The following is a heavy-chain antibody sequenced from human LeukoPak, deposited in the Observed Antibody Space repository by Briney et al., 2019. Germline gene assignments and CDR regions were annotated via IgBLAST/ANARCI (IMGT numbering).Heavy chain of an antibody. CDR3: ARAGCSSTSCYLGDNWFDP. J-gene: IGHJ5*02. V-gene: IGHV1-8*01. D-gene: IGHD2-2*01. CDR2: MNPNSGNT. Sequence: ASVKVSCKASGYTFTSYDINWVRQATGQGLEWMGWMNPNSGNTGYAQKFQGRVTMTRNTSISTAYMELSSLRSEGTAVYYCARAGCSSTSCYLGDNWFDPWGQGTLVTVSS. CDR1: GYTFTSYD.